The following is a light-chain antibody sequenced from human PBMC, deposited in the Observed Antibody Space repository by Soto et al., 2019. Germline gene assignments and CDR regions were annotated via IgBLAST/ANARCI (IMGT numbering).Light chain of an antibody. V-gene: IGLV2-8*01. CDR1: SSDVGGYNY. CDR2: EVS. Sequence: QSVLTQPPSASGSPGQSVTISCTGTSSDVGGYNYVSWYQQHPGKAPKLMIYEVSKRPSGVPDRFSGSKSGNTASLTVSGLQAGDEADCYCNSYAGNTNMVFGGGTKLTVL. CDR3: NSYAGNTNMV. J-gene: IGLJ2*01.